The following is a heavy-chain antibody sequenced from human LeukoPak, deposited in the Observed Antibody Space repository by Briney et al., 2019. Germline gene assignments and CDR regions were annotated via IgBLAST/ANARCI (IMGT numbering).Heavy chain of an antibody. D-gene: IGHD1-26*01. CDR2: ISGSSAST. J-gene: IGHJ4*02. V-gene: IGHV3-23*01. CDR1: GFTFSSYA. CDR3: AKERQAWGVGADYFDY. Sequence: GGSLRLSCAASGFTFSSYAITWVRQAPGKGLEWVLSISGSSASTYYAESVKGRFTIPRDNSKNTLYLQMNGLRAEDSAVYYCAKERQAWGVGADYFDYWGQGTLVTVSS.